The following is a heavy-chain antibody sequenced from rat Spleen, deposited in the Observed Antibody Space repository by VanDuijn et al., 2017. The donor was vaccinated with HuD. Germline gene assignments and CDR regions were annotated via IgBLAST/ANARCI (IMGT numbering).Heavy chain of an antibody. D-gene: IGHD1-9*01. CDR1: GFNFKDHW. Sequence: EVKLVESGGGLVQPGRSLKLSCAASGFNFKDHWMGWVRQGPGKGLEWIASIINTGGSTYYPDSVKGRFTISRDNAKSTLYLEVNSLRTEDTATYYCTRRHYGYTDYFDYWGQGVMVTVSS. CDR2: IINTGGST. CDR3: TRRHYGYTDYFDY. V-gene: IGHV5-31*01. J-gene: IGHJ2*01.